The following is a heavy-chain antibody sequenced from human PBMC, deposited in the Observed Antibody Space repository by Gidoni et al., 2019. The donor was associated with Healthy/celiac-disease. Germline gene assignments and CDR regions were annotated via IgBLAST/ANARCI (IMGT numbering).Heavy chain of an antibody. CDR1: GGSIRSSSYY. CDR2: IYYSGST. CDR3: ARFRVTIFGVVTPEIDY. Sequence: QLQLQESGPGLVKPSETLSLTCTVSGGSIRSSSYYWGWIRQPPGKGLEWIGSIYYSGSTYYNPSLKSRVTISVDTSKNQFSLKLSSVTAADTAVYYCARFRVTIFGVVTPEIDYWGQGTLVTVSS. J-gene: IGHJ4*02. V-gene: IGHV4-39*01. D-gene: IGHD3-3*01.